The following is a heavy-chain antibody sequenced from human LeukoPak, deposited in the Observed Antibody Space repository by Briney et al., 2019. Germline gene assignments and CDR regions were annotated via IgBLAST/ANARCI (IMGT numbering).Heavy chain of an antibody. Sequence: GGSLRLSCAASGFTFSSYSINWVRQAPGQGLEWVSYISSSSSTIYYADSVKGRFTISRDNAKNSLYLQMNSLRAEDTAVYYCATSIAARTVDYWGQGTLVTVSS. CDR1: GFTFSSYS. V-gene: IGHV3-48*01. D-gene: IGHD6-6*01. CDR3: ATSIAARTVDY. CDR2: ISSSSSTI. J-gene: IGHJ4*02.